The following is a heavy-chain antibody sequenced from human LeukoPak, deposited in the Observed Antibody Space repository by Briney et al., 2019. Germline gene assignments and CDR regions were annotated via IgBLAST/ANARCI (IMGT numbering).Heavy chain of an antibody. D-gene: IGHD2-2*02. Sequence: SETLSLTCTVSGGSISSGGYYWRWIRQHPGKGLEWIGYIYYSGSTYYNPSLKSRVTISVDTSKIQLSLKLSSVTAAGTVLYYCTRTSGYCSSTSCYRSAYFDYWGQGTLVPVSS. CDR3: TRTSGYCSSTSCYRSAYFDY. CDR2: IYYSGST. CDR1: GGSISSGGYY. J-gene: IGHJ4*02. V-gene: IGHV4-31*03.